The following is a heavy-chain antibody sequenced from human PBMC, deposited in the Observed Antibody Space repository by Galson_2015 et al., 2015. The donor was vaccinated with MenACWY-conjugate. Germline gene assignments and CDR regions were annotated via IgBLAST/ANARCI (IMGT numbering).Heavy chain of an antibody. CDR2: ISHSGDT. D-gene: IGHD2-15*01. CDR3: ARGIVVVVAGALVPSDFDS. CDR1: GFSVSNGYY. V-gene: IGHV4-38-2*01. J-gene: IGHJ4*02. Sequence: LSLTCAVSGFSVSNGYYWGWIRQPPGKGLEWIGSISHSGDTFYNPSLKSRVTISIDSSKNQFSLRLSSVTAADTAVYYCARGIVVVVAGALVPSDFDSWGQGFLVPVSS.